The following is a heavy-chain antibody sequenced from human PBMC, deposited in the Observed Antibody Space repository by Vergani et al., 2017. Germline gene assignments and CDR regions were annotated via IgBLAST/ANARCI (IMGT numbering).Heavy chain of an antibody. V-gene: IGHV1-18*01. Sequence: QVQLVQSGAEVKKPGASVKVSCKASGYTFTSYGISWVRQAPGQGLEWMGWISAYNGNTNYAQKLQGRVTMTTDTSTSTAYMELRSLRSDDTAVYYCARTVQSWYLQTVAAFDYWGQGTLVTVSS. CDR1: GYTFTSYG. CDR3: ARTVQSWYLQTVAAFDY. CDR2: ISAYNGNT. D-gene: IGHD6-19*01. J-gene: IGHJ4*02.